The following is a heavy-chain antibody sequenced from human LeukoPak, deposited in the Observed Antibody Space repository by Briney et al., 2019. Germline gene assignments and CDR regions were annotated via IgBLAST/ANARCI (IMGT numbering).Heavy chain of an antibody. J-gene: IGHJ6*02. V-gene: IGHV3-7*03. CDR3: ARGGGLDV. CDR2: INHNGNVN. Sequence: VGSLRLSCAASGFTFSSYWMNWARRAPGKGLEWVASINHNGNVNYYVASVKGRFTISRDNAKNSLYLQMSNLRAEDTAVYFCARGGGLDVWGQGATVTVSS. D-gene: IGHD3-16*01. CDR1: GFTFSSYW.